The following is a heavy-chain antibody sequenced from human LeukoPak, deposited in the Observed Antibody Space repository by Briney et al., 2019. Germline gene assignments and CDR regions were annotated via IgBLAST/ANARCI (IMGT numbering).Heavy chain of an antibody. CDR2: IKQDGSEK. V-gene: IGHV3-7*01. CDR3: ARDFRLSGWSQEPDY. J-gene: IGHJ4*02. D-gene: IGHD6-19*01. Sequence: GGSLRPSCAASGFTFSSYWMSWVRQAPGKGLEWVANIKQDGSEKYYVDSVKGRFTISRDNAKNSLYLQMNSLRAEDTAIYYCARDFRLSGWSQEPDYWGQGTLVTVSS. CDR1: GFTFSSYW.